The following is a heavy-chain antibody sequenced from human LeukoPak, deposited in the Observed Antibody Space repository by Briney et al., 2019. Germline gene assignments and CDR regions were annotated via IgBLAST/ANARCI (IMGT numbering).Heavy chain of an antibody. J-gene: IGHJ1*01. V-gene: IGHV1-69*13. CDR2: IIPIFSTA. CDR1: GGTFSSYA. Sequence: ASVKVSCKASGGTFSSYAISWVRQAPAQGLEWMGGIIPIFSTANYAQKFQGRVTITADESTSTAYMELSSLRSEDTAVYYCAREGVVVPAARHWGQGTLVTVSS. D-gene: IGHD2-2*01. CDR3: AREGVVVPAARH.